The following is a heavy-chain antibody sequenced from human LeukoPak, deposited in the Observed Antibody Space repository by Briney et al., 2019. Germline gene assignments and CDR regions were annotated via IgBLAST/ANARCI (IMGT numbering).Heavy chain of an antibody. CDR3: ARDPNPNYDFWSGYPLI. V-gene: IGHV4-30-2*01. D-gene: IGHD3-3*01. CDR2: IYHSGST. Sequence: SETLSLTCTVSGGSISSGGYYWSWIRQPPGKGLEWIGYIYHSGSTYYNPSLKSRVTISVDRSKNQFSLKLSSVTAADTAVYYCARDPNPNYDFWSGYPLIWGQGTMVTVSS. CDR1: GGSISSGGYY. J-gene: IGHJ3*02.